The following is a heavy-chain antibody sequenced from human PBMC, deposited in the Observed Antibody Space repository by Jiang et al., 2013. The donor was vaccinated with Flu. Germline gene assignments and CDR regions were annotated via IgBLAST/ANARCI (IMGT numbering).Heavy chain of an antibody. D-gene: IGHD2-15*01. CDR3: ARHRRDCSGGSCYSRETLNRIGGFDP. V-gene: IGHV4-34*01. CDR2: INHSGST. J-gene: IGHJ5*02. CDR1: GGPFSGYY. Sequence: LLKPSETLSLTCAVYGGPFSGYYWSWIRQPPGKGLEWIGEINHSGSTNYNPSLKSRVTISVDTSKNQFSLKLSSVTVADTAVYYCARHRRDCSGGSCYSRETLNRIGGFDPWGQGNPGHRLL.